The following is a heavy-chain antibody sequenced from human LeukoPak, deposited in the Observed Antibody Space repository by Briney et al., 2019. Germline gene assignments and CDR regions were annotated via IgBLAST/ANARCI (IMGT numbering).Heavy chain of an antibody. D-gene: IGHD6-25*01. CDR3: ARSFLYSSGIFDY. V-gene: IGHV3-11*01. CDR2: ISSSGSTI. J-gene: IGHJ4*02. CDR1: GFTFSDYY. Sequence: PGGSLRLSCAASGFTFSDYYMSWIRQAPGKGLGWVSYISSSGSTIYYADSVKGRFTISRDNAKNSLYLQMNSLRAEDTAVYYCARSFLYSSGIFDYWGQGTLVTVSS.